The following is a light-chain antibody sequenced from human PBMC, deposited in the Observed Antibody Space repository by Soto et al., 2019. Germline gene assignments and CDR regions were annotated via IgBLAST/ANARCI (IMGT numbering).Light chain of an antibody. CDR3: SSYAGSSNLV. V-gene: IGLV2-8*01. CDR2: EVN. J-gene: IGLJ2*01. Sequence: SALTQPPSASGSPGQSVSISCTGTSSDVGGYNYVSWYQQHPGKAPKLMIYEVNQRPSGVPDRFSGSKSDNTASLTVSRLQAEDEADYYCSSYAGSSNLVFGGGTKVTVL. CDR1: SSDVGGYNY.